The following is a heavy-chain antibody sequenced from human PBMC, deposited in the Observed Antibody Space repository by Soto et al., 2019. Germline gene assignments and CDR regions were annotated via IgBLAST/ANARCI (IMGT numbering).Heavy chain of an antibody. CDR1: GYSFTSYW. D-gene: IGHD4-17*01. CDR2: IYPGDSDT. Sequence: PGESLKISCKGSGYSFTSYWIGWVRQMPGKGLEWMGIIYPGDSDTRYSPSFQGQVTISADKSISTAYLQWSSLKASDTAMYYCARGTDYGGNGNHNWFVPWGQGTLVTVSS. CDR3: ARGTDYGGNGNHNWFVP. J-gene: IGHJ5*02. V-gene: IGHV5-51*01.